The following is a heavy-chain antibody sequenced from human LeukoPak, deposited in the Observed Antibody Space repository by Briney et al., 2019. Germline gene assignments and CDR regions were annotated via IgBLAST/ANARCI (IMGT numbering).Heavy chain of an antibody. D-gene: IGHD3-3*01. CDR1: GYTRTDYY. CDR3: ASGRSGGYGLDV. V-gene: IGHV1-2*02. CDR2: IISNSGDT. Sequence: ASVKVSCKTSGYTRTDYYIHWVRQAPGQGLEWMGWIISNSGDTTYAQTFQGRVTVTGDTSISTFYMNLIGLRSDDTALYYCASGRSGGYGLDVWDQGTTVTVSS. J-gene: IGHJ6*02.